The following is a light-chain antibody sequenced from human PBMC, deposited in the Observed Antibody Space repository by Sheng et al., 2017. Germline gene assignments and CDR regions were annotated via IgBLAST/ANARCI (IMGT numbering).Light chain of an antibody. CDR2: GAS. Sequence: EIVMTQSPATLSVSPGERATLSCRASQSVSSNLAWYQQKPGQAPRLLIYGASIRATGIPARFSGSGSGTEFTLTISILQSEDFAVYYCQQYDNWQTFGQGTKVEI. CDR1: QSVSSN. CDR3: QQYDNWQT. J-gene: IGKJ1*01. V-gene: IGKV3D-15*03.